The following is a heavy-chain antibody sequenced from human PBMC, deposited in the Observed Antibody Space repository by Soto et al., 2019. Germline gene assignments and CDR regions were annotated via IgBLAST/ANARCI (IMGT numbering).Heavy chain of an antibody. CDR3: ARHPQYCSGGSCYSWYWFDP. V-gene: IGHV4-39*01. CDR2: IYYSGST. D-gene: IGHD2-15*01. CDR1: GGSISSSIFY. Sequence: PSETLSLTCTVSGGSISSSIFYLGWIRQPPGKGLEWIGSIYYSGSTYYNPSLKSRVTISVDTSKNQFSLKLSSVTAADTAVYYCARHPQYCSGGSCYSWYWFDPWGQGTLVTVSS. J-gene: IGHJ5*02.